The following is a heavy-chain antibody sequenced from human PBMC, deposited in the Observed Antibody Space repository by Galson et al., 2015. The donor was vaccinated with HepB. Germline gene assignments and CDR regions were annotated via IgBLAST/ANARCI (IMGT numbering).Heavy chain of an antibody. CDR3: ARDVGITMIVVVWAPGPKGAFDI. CDR1: GYTLTELS. CDR2: FDPEDGET. D-gene: IGHD3-22*01. V-gene: IGHV1-24*01. Sequence: SVKVSCKVSGYTLTELSMHWVRQAPGKGLEWMGGFDPEDGETIYAQKFQGRVTMTEDTSTDTAYMELSSLRSDDTAVYYCARDVGITMIVVVWAPGPKGAFDIWGQGTMVTVSS. J-gene: IGHJ3*02.